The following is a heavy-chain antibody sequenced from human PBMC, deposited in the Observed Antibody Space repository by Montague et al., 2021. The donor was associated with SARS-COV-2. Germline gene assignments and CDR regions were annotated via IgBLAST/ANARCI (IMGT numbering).Heavy chain of an antibody. CDR1: GGSISRYF. J-gene: IGHJ4*02. D-gene: IGHD3-16*01. CDR3: ARVTLGGRDGRTRQYDGLDS. CDR2: VHDIESS. Sequence: SETLSLTCTVSGGSISRYFWNWIRQTPGKGLEWMGYVHDIESSIYNPSXXSRITILLDTPKNQFSLRLNAATAADTAVYYCARVTLGGRDGRTRQYDGLDSWGQGILVTVSS. V-gene: IGHV4-59*01.